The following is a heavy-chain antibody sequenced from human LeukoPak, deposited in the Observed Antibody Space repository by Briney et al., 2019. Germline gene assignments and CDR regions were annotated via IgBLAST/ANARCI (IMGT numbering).Heavy chain of an antibody. D-gene: IGHD4-17*01. CDR1: GFTFSSYW. V-gene: IGHV3-7*05. CDR2: IKQDGSEK. J-gene: IGHJ5*02. Sequence: GGSLRLSCAASGFTFSSYWMSWVRQAPGKGLEWVANIKQDGSEKYYVDSVKGRFTISRDNAKNSLYLQMNSLRAEDTAVYYCARDQGRTTVTDWFDPWGQGTLVTVSS. CDR3: ARDQGRTTVTDWFDP.